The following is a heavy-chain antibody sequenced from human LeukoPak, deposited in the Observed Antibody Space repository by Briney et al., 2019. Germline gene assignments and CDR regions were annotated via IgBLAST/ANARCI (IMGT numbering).Heavy chain of an antibody. CDR1: GFTFSSYA. D-gene: IGHD2/OR15-2a*01. CDR3: ARAHSIASYYYGVDV. J-gene: IGHJ6*02. V-gene: IGHV3-30-3*01. CDR2: ISYDGSNK. Sequence: GGSLRLSCAASGFTFSSYAMHWVRQAPGKGLEWVAVISYDGSNKYYADSVKGRFTISRDNSKNTLYLQMNSLRAEDTAVYYCARAHSIASYYYGVDVWGQGTTVTVSS.